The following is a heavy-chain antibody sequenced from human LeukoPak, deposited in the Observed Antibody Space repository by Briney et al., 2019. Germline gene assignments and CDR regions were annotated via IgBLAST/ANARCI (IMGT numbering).Heavy chain of an antibody. J-gene: IGHJ4*02. D-gene: IGHD4-11*01. CDR3: AREGRSNYYFDY. CDR1: GYTFTSYY. V-gene: IGHV1-46*01. Sequence: ASVKVSCKASGYTFTSYYMHWVRQAPGQGLEWMGIINPSGGSASYAQKFQGRVTMTRDTSTSTVYMELSSLRSEDTAVYYCAREGRSNYYFDYWGQGTLVTVSS. CDR2: INPSGGSA.